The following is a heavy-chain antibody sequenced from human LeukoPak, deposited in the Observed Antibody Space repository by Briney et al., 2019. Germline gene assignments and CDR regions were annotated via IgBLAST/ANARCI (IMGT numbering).Heavy chain of an antibody. Sequence: ASVTVSCKASGYTFTSYGISWVRQAPGQGLEWMGWISAYNGNTNYAQKLQGRDTMTTDTSTSTAYMELRSLRSDDTAVYYCARDSSGWYFSIDYYYYGMDVWGQGTTVTVSS. J-gene: IGHJ6*02. CDR2: ISAYNGNT. D-gene: IGHD6-19*01. CDR1: GYTFTSYG. V-gene: IGHV1-18*01. CDR3: ARDSSGWYFSIDYYYYGMDV.